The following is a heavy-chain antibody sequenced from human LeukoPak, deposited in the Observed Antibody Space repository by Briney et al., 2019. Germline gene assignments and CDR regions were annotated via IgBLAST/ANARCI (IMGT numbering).Heavy chain of an antibody. Sequence: PGGSLRLSCAASGFTFSSYEMNWVRQAPGKGLEWVSYISSSGSTIYYADSVKGRFTISRDNAKNSLYLQMNSLRAEDTAVYYCARQWFGELYADYWGQGTLVTVSS. J-gene: IGHJ4*02. D-gene: IGHD3-10*01. CDR1: GFTFSSYE. CDR3: ARQWFGELYADY. V-gene: IGHV3-48*03. CDR2: ISSSGSTI.